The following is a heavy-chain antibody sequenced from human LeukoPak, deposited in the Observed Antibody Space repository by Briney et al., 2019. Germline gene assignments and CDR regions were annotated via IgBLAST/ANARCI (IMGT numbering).Heavy chain of an antibody. CDR1: GGSITNYY. CDR3: ASSTMVRGVFDP. J-gene: IGHJ5*02. CDR2: IYYSGST. D-gene: IGHD3-10*01. V-gene: IGHV4-59*01. Sequence: PSETLSLTCTGSGGSITNYYWNWIRQPPGKGLEWIGYIYYSGSTNYNPSLKSRVTISLDTSKNQFSLKLSSVTAADTAVYYCASSTMVRGVFDPWGQGTLVTVSS.